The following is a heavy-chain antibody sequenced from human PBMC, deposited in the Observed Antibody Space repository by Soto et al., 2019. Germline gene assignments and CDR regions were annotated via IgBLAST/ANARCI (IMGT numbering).Heavy chain of an antibody. J-gene: IGHJ4*02. V-gene: IGHV1-69*13. Sequence: SVKVSCKASGTTFSNFAIGWVRQAPGQGLEWMGGIILPYGTPNYAQKFQGRVTISADESMTTAYMELRGLRSEDTAVYYCVRGPDYEGYFDYWGQGTLVTVSS. CDR1: GTTFSNFA. CDR3: VRGPDYEGYFDY. CDR2: IILPYGTP. D-gene: IGHD3-22*01.